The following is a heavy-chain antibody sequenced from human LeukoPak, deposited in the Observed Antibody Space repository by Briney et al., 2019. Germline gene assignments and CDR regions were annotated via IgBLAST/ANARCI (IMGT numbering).Heavy chain of an antibody. CDR1: GGTFSSYT. CDR2: IIPILGIA. D-gene: IGHD2-2*01. J-gene: IGHJ5*02. CDR3: ARGLCSSASCYLSWFDP. Sequence: SVKVSCKASGGTFSSYTISWVRQAPGQGLEWMGRIIPILGIANYAQKFQGRVTITADKSTSTAYMELSSLRSEDTAVYYCARGLCSSASCYLSWFDPWGQGTLVTVSS. V-gene: IGHV1-69*02.